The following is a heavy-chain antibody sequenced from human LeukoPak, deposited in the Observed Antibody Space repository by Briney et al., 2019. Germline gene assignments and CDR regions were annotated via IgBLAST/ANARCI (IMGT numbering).Heavy chain of an antibody. V-gene: IGHV3-7*01. CDR3: ARDTDGSLDY. CDR2: IKQDGSTK. J-gene: IGHJ4*02. Sequence: GGSLRLSCAASGFTFSSSWMAWVRQAPGKGLEWVANIKQDGSTKHYADSLKGRFTISRDNPKNSVYVQMDSLRADDTAVYYCARDTDGSLDYWGQGILVTVAS. D-gene: IGHD1-26*01. CDR1: GFTFSSSW.